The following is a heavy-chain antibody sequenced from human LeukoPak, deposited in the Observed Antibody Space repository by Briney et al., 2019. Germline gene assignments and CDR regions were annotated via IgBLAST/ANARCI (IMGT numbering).Heavy chain of an antibody. CDR3: ARVGRYYDSSGYYDAFDI. D-gene: IGHD3-22*01. CDR2: IYYSGST. Sequence: ASETLSLTCTVSGGSISNYYWNWIRQPAGKGLEWIGYIYYSGSTYYNPSLKSRVTISVDTSKNQFSLKLSSVTAADTAVYYCARVGRYYDSSGYYDAFDIWGQGTMVTVSS. CDR1: GGSISNYY. V-gene: IGHV4-59*06. J-gene: IGHJ3*02.